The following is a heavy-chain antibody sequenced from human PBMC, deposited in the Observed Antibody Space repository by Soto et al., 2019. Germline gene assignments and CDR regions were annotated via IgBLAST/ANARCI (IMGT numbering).Heavy chain of an antibody. V-gene: IGHV4-39*01. CDR2: IYYSGST. J-gene: IGHJ4*02. CDR1: GGSISSSSYY. CDR3: LRIYCSGGSCYYI. D-gene: IGHD2-15*01. Sequence: SETLSLTCTVSGGSISSSSYYWGWIRQPPGKGLEWIGSIYYSGSTYYNPSLKSRVTISVDTSKNRFSLKLSSVTAADTAVYYCLRIYCSGGSCYYICGQGHLVTVSS.